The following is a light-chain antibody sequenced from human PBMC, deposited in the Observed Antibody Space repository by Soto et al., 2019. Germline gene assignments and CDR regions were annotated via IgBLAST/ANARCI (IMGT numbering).Light chain of an antibody. Sequence: QSALTQPASVSGSPGQSITISCTGTSSDVGSYNLVSWYQQHPGKAPKLMIYEGSKRPSGVSDLFSGSKSGNTASLTISGLQAEGEADYYCCSYAGSRVFGGGTTLTVL. CDR2: EGS. CDR1: SSDVGSYNL. V-gene: IGLV2-23*01. CDR3: CSYAGSRV. J-gene: IGLJ3*02.